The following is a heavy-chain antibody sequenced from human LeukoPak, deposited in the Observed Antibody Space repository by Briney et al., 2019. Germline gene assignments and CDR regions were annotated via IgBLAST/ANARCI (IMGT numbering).Heavy chain of an antibody. V-gene: IGHV3-23*01. CDR1: GFIVSSNY. CDR3: AKGHSSTWYGTDV. CDR2: ISGSGDST. D-gene: IGHD6-13*01. Sequence: PGGSLRLSCAASGFIVSSNYMSWVRQAPGKGLEWVSAISGSGDSTSYADSVKGRFTISRDTSKNTLYLQMNSLRAEDTAVYYCAKGHSSTWYGTDVWGEGTTVTVSS. J-gene: IGHJ6*04.